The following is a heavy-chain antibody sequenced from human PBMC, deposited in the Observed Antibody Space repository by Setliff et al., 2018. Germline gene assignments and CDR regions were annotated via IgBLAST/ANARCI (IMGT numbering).Heavy chain of an antibody. D-gene: IGHD3-10*01. Sequence: PGGSLRLSCAASGFTFDDYAMHWVRQAPGKGLEWVSGISWNSGIVAYADSVKGRFTISRDNAKNSLYLQMNSLRAEDTAVYYCARDHAYGSRFYYYY. CDR2: ISWNSGIV. J-gene: IGHJ6*03. CDR1: GFTFDDYA. CDR3: ARDHAYGSRFYYYY. V-gene: IGHV3-9*01.